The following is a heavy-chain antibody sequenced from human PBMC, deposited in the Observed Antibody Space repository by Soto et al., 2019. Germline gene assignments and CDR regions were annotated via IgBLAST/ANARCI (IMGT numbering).Heavy chain of an antibody. V-gene: IGHV4-4*02. CDR2: IYHSGST. D-gene: IGHD5-18*01. Sequence: PSETLSLTCAVSGGSISSGGYSWSWVRQPPGKGLEWIGEIYHSGSTNYNPSLKSRVTISVDKSKNQFSLKLSSVTAADTAVYYCARGDTAMDTNYYYYGMDVWGQGTTVTVSS. CDR3: ARGDTAMDTNYYYYGMDV. J-gene: IGHJ6*02. CDR1: GGSISSGGYS.